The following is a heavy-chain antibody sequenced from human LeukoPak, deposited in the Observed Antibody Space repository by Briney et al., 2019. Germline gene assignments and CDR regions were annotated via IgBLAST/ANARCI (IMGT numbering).Heavy chain of an antibody. CDR3: ARGGENIVVVPAAIYLDY. CDR2: INHSGST. D-gene: IGHD2-2*01. J-gene: IGHJ4*02. CDR1: GGSFSGYY. Sequence: PSETLSLTCAVYGGSFSGYYWSWIRQPPGKGLEWIREINHSGSTNYNPSLKSRVTISVDTSKNQFSLKLSSVTAADTAVYYCARGGENIVVVPAAIYLDYWGQGTLVTVSS. V-gene: IGHV4-34*01.